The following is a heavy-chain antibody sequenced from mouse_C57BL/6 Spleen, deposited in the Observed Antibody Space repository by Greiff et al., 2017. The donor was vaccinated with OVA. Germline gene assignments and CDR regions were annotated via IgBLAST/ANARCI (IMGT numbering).Heavy chain of an antibody. D-gene: IGHD2-4*01. V-gene: IGHV1-15*01. Sequence: VHLVESGAELVRPGASVTLSCKASGYTFTDYEMHWVKQTPVHGLEWIGAIDPETGGTAYNQKFKGKAILTADKSSSTAYMELRSLTSEDSAVYYCTRGAVGLRAWFAYWGQGTLVTVSA. J-gene: IGHJ3*01. CDR3: TRGAVGLRAWFAY. CDR2: IDPETGGT. CDR1: GYTFTDYE.